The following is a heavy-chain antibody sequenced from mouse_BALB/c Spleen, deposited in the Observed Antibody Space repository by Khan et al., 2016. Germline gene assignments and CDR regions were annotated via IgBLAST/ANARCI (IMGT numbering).Heavy chain of an antibody. CDR3: ARTLLRLYYFDY. D-gene: IGHD1-2*01. V-gene: IGHV3-2*02. J-gene: IGHJ2*01. CDR1: GYSITSDYA. CDR2: ISYSDST. Sequence: EVQLQESGPGLVKPSQSLSLTCTVTGYSITSDYAWNWIRQFPGNKLEWMGYISYSDSTSYNPSLQSRISNTRDTSKNQFFLQLNSVTTEETATYDCARTLLRLYYFDYWGQGTTLTVSS.